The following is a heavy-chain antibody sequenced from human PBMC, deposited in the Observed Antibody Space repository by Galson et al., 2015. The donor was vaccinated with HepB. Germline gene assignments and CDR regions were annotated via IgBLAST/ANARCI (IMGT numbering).Heavy chain of an antibody. CDR1: GFTFSSYA. D-gene: IGHD6-6*01. J-gene: IGHJ3*02. CDR3: AKGGRSSAFDI. V-gene: IGHV3-23*01. Sequence: SLRLSCAASGFTFSSYAMSWVRQAPGKGLECVSAISSGGDIMFYADSVKGRFTMSRDNSKNTLFPQVNSLRAEDTAVYYCAKGGRSSAFDIWGQGTMVSVSS. CDR2: ISSGGDIM.